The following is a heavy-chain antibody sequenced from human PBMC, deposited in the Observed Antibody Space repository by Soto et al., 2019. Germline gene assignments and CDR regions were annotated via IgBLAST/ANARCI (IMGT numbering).Heavy chain of an antibody. CDR2: MSRSSSYI. V-gene: IGHV3-21*01. CDR1: GFPFSSYS. Sequence: GGSLRLSCAASGFPFSSYSLNWVRQAPGKGLEWVSSMSRSSSYIYYADSVKGRFTISRDNAKNSLYRQMNSLRAADTAVYYCARIVVVQAAITWDYYYYGMDVRRQGTTVTVSS. J-gene: IGHJ6*02. D-gene: IGHD2-2*01. CDR3: ARIVVVQAAITWDYYYYGMDV.